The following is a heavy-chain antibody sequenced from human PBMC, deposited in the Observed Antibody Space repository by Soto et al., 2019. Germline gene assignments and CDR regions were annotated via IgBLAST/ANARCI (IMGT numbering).Heavy chain of an antibody. CDR2: INAGYGNT. CDR3: AREHLVDYSFYGMDV. D-gene: IGHD6-6*01. V-gene: IGHV1-3*01. Sequence: GASVKVSCKASRYAFINYAIHWVRQAPGQRLEWMGWINAGYGNTKYSHKFQGRVTITRDTSASTAYMELSSLRSEDTAVYYCAREHLVDYSFYGMDVWGQGTTVTVSS. J-gene: IGHJ6*02. CDR1: RYAFINYA.